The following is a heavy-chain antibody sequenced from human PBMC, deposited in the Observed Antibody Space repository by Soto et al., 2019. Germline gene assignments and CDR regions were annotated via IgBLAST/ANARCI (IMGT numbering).Heavy chain of an antibody. D-gene: IGHD4-4*01. CDR2: ITGAGRST. Sequence: GPLRLCKAASGLTFNNYGVSWVSKDTGKGLDWIGAITGAGRSTYNADSWKGRFSISRDNSKKTVYLQLDSLRVEDTAVYYCAKGHSDSFGNYDYFGMDVWGQGTTVTVSS. CDR3: AKGHSDSFGNYDYFGMDV. CDR1: GLTFNNYG. V-gene: IGHV3-23*01. J-gene: IGHJ6*02.